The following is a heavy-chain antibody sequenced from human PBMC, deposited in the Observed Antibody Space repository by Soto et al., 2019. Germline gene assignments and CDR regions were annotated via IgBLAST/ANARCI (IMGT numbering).Heavy chain of an antibody. Sequence: PSXTLSLTCAVYGGSLSAYYWSWIRQPPVKGLEWIGEINQGESPNYTPPLKSRVTISVDTSKGQFSLKLSSVTAADTAVYYCARTSRFDYWGQGTQVTVSS. D-gene: IGHD6-6*01. V-gene: IGHV4-34*01. CDR1: GGSLSAYY. CDR2: INQGESP. J-gene: IGHJ4*02. CDR3: ARTSRFDY.